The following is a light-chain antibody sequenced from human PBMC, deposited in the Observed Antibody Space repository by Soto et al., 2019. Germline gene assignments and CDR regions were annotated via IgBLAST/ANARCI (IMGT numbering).Light chain of an antibody. Sequence: DIQLTQSPSFLSASVGDRVTITCRASQGIARHLAWYQQKPGKAPNLLIYAASTLQGGVPSRFSGSGSESEFTLTISSLQPEDLATYYCQHLNRPLTFGGGTKVEI. CDR3: QHLNRPLT. V-gene: IGKV1-9*01. CDR1: QGIARH. J-gene: IGKJ4*01. CDR2: AAS.